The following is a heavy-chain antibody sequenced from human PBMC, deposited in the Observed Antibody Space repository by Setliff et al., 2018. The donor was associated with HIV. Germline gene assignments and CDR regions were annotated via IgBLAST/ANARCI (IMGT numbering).Heavy chain of an antibody. V-gene: IGHV1-3*04. J-gene: IGHJ4*02. CDR2: LRTGTGDT. D-gene: IGHD6-13*01. CDR1: GYTFTSYS. CDR3: VRRATAAEVFDY. Sequence: ASVKVSCKASGYTFTSYSMHWVRRAPGQRLEWMGWLRTGTGDTSYSVKFQGRLTITRDTSANTAYMELSNLRSEDTAVYYCVRRATAAEVFDYWGQGTLVTVSS.